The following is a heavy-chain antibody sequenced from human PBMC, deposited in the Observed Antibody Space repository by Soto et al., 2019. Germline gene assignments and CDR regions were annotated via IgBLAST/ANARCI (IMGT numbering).Heavy chain of an antibody. V-gene: IGHV3-66*01. CDR3: ARDRYPIDY. CDR2: IFIGGST. CDR1: VFTVSSNY. J-gene: IGHJ4*02. Sequence: GGSLRLSCAASVFTVSSNYMSWVRQAPEKWLEWFSVIFIGGSTYXSDSVKGRXXISRDNSKNTLXLQMNXLRSEDTAVYYCARDRYPIDYWAQGTLVTVSS. D-gene: IGHD1-1*01.